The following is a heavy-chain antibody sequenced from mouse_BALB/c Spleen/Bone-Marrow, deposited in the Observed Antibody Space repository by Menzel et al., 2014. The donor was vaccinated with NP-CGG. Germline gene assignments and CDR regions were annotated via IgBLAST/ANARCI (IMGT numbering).Heavy chain of an antibody. J-gene: IGHJ3*01. CDR1: GYSITSGYS. CDR2: IHYSGST. CDR3: ARDYYGWFAY. Sequence: ESGPDLVKPSQSLSLTCTVTGYSITSGYSWRWIRQFPGNKLEWMGYIHYSGSTNYNPSLKSRISITRDTSKNQFFLQLNSVTTEGTATYYCARDYYGWFAYWGQGTLVTVSA. D-gene: IGHD1-1*01. V-gene: IGHV3-1*02.